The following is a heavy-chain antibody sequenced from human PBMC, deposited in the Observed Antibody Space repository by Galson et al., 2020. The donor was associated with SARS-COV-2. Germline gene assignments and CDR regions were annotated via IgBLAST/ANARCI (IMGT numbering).Heavy chain of an antibody. CDR3: ARDWAAVAALFDY. CDR2: TYYTSKWNN. CDR1: GDSVSRNSAA. Sequence: SQTLSLTCAISGDSVSRNSAAWNWIRQSPSRGLEWLGRTYYTSKWNNDYAVSVKSRITINPDTAKNQFSLQLNSMTPEATAVYYCARDWAAVAALFDYWGQGIQVTVSS. V-gene: IGHV6-1*01. J-gene: IGHJ4*02. D-gene: IGHD6-19*01.